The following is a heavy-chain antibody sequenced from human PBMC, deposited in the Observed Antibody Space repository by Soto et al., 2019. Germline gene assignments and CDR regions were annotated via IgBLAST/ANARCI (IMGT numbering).Heavy chain of an antibody. Sequence: SETLSLTCTVSGDSISISSDYWGWIRQPPGKGLEWIASIYYSGSTYHNPSLRSRVTMSVDTSKNQFSLKLSSVAAADTAVYYCARGEYYFDFWGQGALVTVSS. V-gene: IGHV4-39*01. CDR3: ARGEYYFDF. CDR2: IYYSGST. D-gene: IGHD3-16*01. CDR1: GDSISISSDY. J-gene: IGHJ4*02.